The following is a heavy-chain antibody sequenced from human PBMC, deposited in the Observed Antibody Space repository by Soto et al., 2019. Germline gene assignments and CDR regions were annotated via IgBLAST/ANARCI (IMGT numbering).Heavy chain of an antibody. D-gene: IGHD1-26*01. J-gene: IGHJ5*02. CDR3: VKDVYSGSSGQFDL. V-gene: IGHV3-15*01. Sequence: EVQLVESGGGLVQPGGSLRLSCAASGFTFSNAWMNWVRQAPGKGLEWIGRIKKRADGGTADHATPVKGRFTISRDDSRRTLFLQMNSLRAEDTAVYHCVKDVYSGSSGQFDLWGQGTLVTVSS. CDR2: IKKRADGGTA. CDR1: GFTFSNAW.